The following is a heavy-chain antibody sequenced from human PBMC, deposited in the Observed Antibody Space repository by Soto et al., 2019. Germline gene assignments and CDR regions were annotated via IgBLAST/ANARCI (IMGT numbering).Heavy chain of an antibody. Sequence: QLQLQESGPGLVKPSETLSLTCTVSGGSISSSSYYWGCIRQPPGKGLEWIGSIYYTGSTYYNPSLKSRVTISVDTSKNQFSLKRSSVTAADTAVYYCASFWSAAGTRYFDLWGRGTLVTVSS. CDR2: IYYTGST. CDR3: ASFWSAAGTRYFDL. J-gene: IGHJ2*01. D-gene: IGHD6-13*01. CDR1: GGSISSSSYY. V-gene: IGHV4-39*01.